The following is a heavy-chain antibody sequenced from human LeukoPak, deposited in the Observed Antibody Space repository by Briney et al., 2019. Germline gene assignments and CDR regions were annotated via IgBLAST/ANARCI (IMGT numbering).Heavy chain of an antibody. D-gene: IGHD3-10*01. J-gene: IGHJ6*03. CDR1: GGSISSSSYY. Sequence: SETLSLTCTVSGGSISSSSYYWGWIRQPPGKGLEWIGSIYYSGSTNYNPSLKSRVTISVDKSKNQFSLKLSSVTATDTAVYYCASLGSRPGYYGSDYYYMDVWGKGTTVTVSS. CDR2: IYYSGST. V-gene: IGHV4-39*07. CDR3: ASLGSRPGYYGSDYYYMDV.